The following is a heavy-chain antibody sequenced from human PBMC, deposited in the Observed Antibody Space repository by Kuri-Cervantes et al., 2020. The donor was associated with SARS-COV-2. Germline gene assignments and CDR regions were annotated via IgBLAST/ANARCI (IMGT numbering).Heavy chain of an antibody. D-gene: IGHD3-3*01. CDR3: ARKQYYDFWSGHTMSWFDP. Sequence: SGPTLVKPTQTLTLTCTFSGFSLSTSGVGVGWIRQPPGKALEWLARIYWDDDKRYSPSLKSRLTITKDTSKNQVVLTMTNMDPVDTATYYCARKQYYDFWSGHTMSWFDPWGQGTLVTVSS. V-gene: IGHV2-5*02. J-gene: IGHJ5*02. CDR1: GFSLSTSGVG. CDR2: IYWDDDK.